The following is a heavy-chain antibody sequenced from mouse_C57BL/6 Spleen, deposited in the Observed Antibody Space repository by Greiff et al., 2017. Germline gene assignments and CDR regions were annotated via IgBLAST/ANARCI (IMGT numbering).Heavy chain of an antibody. CDR1: GFTFTDYY. V-gene: IGHV7-3*01. Sequence: EVKLMESGGGLVQPGGSLSLSCAASGFTFTDYYMSWVRQPPGKALEWLGFFRNKANGYTTEYSASVKGRFTISRDNSQSILYLQMNALRAEDSATYYYARNPWPSYAMDYWGQGTSVTVSS. CDR2: FRNKANGYTT. J-gene: IGHJ4*01. CDR3: ARNPWPSYAMDY.